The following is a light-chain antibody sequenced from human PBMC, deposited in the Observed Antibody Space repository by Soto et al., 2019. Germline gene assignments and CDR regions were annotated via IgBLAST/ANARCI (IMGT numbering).Light chain of an antibody. Sequence: QSVLTQPASVSGSPGQSITISCTGTSSDVGRYNLVSWYQQHPGKAPKLMIYEVSKRPSGVSNRFSGSKSGNTASLTISGLQAEDEADYYCCSYAGSRNVFGTGTKVTVL. CDR2: EVS. J-gene: IGLJ1*01. CDR3: CSYAGSRNV. V-gene: IGLV2-23*02. CDR1: SSDVGRYNL.